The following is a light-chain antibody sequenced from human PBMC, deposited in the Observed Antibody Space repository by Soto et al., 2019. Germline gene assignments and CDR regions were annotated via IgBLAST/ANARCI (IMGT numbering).Light chain of an antibody. CDR2: TAS. CDR3: LHDYSYPQT. Sequence: AIPMTQSPSSLSASVGDRVIITCRASQAISNDLGWYQQKPGKAPKLLIYTASTLQSGVPSRFSGSASGADFTLTIRSLQPEDSATYYCLHDYSYPQTFGQGTKVEIK. V-gene: IGKV1-6*01. CDR1: QAISND. J-gene: IGKJ1*01.